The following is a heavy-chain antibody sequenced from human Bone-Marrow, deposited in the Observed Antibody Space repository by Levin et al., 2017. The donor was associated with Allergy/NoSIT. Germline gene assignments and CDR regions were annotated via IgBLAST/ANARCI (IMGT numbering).Heavy chain of an antibody. D-gene: IGHD3-22*01. CDR1: GFTFSNYA. V-gene: IGHV3-23*01. J-gene: IGHJ4*02. CDR3: AKGGPSYDYDTSWDY. Sequence: HPGGSLRLSCAASGFTFSNYAMSWVRQAPGKGLEWVSLISGSGSNTYYADSVKGRFTISRDNSKNTVYLQVNSLRAEDTAVYYCAKGGPSYDYDTSWDYWGQGILVTVSS. CDR2: ISGSGSNT.